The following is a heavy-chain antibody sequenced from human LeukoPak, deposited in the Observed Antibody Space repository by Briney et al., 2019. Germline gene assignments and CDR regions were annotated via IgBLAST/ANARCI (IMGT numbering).Heavy chain of an antibody. J-gene: IGHJ4*02. CDR1: GGTFSSYA. D-gene: IGHD1-26*01. CDR3: AAPPPSYRHYYFDY. Sequence: SVTVPCTASGGTFSSYAISWVRQAPGQGLEWMGGIIPIFGTANYAQKFQGRVTITADESTSTAYMELSSLRSEDTAVYYCAAPPPSYRHYYFDYWGQGTLVTVSS. V-gene: IGHV1-69*13. CDR2: IIPIFGTA.